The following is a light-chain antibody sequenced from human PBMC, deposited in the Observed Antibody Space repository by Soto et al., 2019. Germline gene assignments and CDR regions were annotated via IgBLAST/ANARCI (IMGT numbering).Light chain of an antibody. J-gene: IGKJ1*01. CDR1: QSISRY. CDR2: AAS. Sequence: DIEITQSPSSLSASIGETVTVTCRASQSISRYLNWYQQKPGKAPTLLISAASSLERGVPLRFSGGGSGTEFTLTISSLQPEDFATYYCQQNYRNTPWTFGQGTKVDIK. V-gene: IGKV1-39*01. CDR3: QQNYRNTPWT.